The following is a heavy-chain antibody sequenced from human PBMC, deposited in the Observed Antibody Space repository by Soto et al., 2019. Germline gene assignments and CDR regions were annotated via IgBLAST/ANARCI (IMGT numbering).Heavy chain of an antibody. J-gene: IGHJ3*02. CDR3: ARRGGVGVAGSAAFDM. CDR1: GYPVTAYY. Sequence: QLHLVQSGAVVKKPGASVTVSCSASGYPVTAYYMHWVRQAPGRGLEWMGGINPATGAAKYTQTFQGRVTMTRDTSTSTVLLELRGLTSQDPAVFFCARRGGVGVAGSAAFDMWGQGTLVTVSS. CDR2: INPATGAA. V-gene: IGHV1-2*02. D-gene: IGHD3-3*01.